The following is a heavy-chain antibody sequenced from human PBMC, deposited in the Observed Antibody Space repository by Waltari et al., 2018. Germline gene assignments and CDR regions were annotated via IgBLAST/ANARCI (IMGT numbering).Heavy chain of an antibody. V-gene: IGHV1-3*01. J-gene: IGHJ5*02. D-gene: IGHD6-19*01. Sequence: QVQLVQSGAEVKKPGASVKVSCKASGYTFTSYAMHWVSQPPRQRLEWMGWINAGNGNTKYSQKFQGRVTITRDTSASTAYMELSSLRSEDTAVYYCARKLLYGWYGASGFDPWGQGTLVTVSS. CDR1: GYTFTSYA. CDR3: ARKLLYGWYGASGFDP. CDR2: INAGNGNT.